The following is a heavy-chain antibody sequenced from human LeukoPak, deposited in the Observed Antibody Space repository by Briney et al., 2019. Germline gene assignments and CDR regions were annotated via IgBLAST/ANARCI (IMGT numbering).Heavy chain of an antibody. Sequence: GGSLRLSCAASGFTFSDYYMSWIRQAPGKGLEWVSYISSSGSTIYYADSVKGRFTISRGNAKNSLYLQMNSLRAEDTAVYYCARPKYDFWSGYYPSDYWGQGTLVTVSS. V-gene: IGHV3-11*01. CDR2: ISSSGSTI. CDR3: ARPKYDFWSGYYPSDY. CDR1: GFTFSDYY. J-gene: IGHJ4*02. D-gene: IGHD3-3*01.